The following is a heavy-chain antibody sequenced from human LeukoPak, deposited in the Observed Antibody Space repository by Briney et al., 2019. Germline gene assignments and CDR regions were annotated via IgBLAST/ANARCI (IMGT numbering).Heavy chain of an antibody. J-gene: IGHJ4*02. V-gene: IGHV3-53*01. CDR3: AKDVRGGPIVGAGSVDY. D-gene: IGHD1-26*01. CDR1: GFTVSSNY. Sequence: GGSLRLSCAASGFTVSSNYMSWVRQAPGKGLEWVSAVNNKGNNKYYADSVKGRFTISRDNSKNTLYLQMDSLRAEDTAIYYCAKDVRGGPIVGAGSVDYWGQGALVTVSS. CDR2: VNNKGNNK.